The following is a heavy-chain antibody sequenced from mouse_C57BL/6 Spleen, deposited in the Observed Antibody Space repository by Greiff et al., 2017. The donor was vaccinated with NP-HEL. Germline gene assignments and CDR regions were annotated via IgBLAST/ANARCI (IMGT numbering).Heavy chain of an antibody. Sequence: EVKVVESGGGLVKPGGSLKLSCAASGFTFSDYGMHWVRQAPEKGLEWVAYISSGSSTIYYADTVKGRFTISRDNAKNTLFLQMTSLRSEDTAMYYCARPPYDYDWFAYWGQGTLVTVSA. CDR3: ARPPYDYDWFAY. J-gene: IGHJ3*01. D-gene: IGHD2-4*01. CDR1: GFTFSDYG. CDR2: ISSGSSTI. V-gene: IGHV5-17*01.